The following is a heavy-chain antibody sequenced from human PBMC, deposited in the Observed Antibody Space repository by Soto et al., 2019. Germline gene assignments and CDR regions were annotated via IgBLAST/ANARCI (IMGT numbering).Heavy chain of an antibody. Sequence: SETLSLTCAVYGGSFSGYYWSWIRQPPGKGLEWIGEINHSGSTNYNPSLKSRVTISVDTSKNQFSLKLSSVTAADTAVYYCARSPYDSSGYRGWYYYYGMDVWGQGTTVTVSS. V-gene: IGHV4-34*01. CDR2: INHSGST. CDR1: GGSFSGYY. D-gene: IGHD3-22*01. J-gene: IGHJ6*02. CDR3: ARSPYDSSGYRGWYYYYGMDV.